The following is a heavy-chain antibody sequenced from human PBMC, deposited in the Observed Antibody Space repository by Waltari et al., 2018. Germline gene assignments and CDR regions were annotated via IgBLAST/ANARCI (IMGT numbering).Heavy chain of an antibody. V-gene: IGHV3-74*01. Sequence: GESGGGLVQPGGSLRLSCAASGISFSDYWMNWVRQAPGEGRVWVSRINIDGSSTIYADSVKGRFTIYRDNAKNTLYLKMNSLRADDTAVYYCARRSIRGYIKEGPNWFAPWGQGTLVTVSS. J-gene: IGHJ5*02. CDR3: ARRSIRGYIKEGPNWFAP. CDR2: INIDGSST. D-gene: IGHD3-10*01. CDR1: GISFSDYW.